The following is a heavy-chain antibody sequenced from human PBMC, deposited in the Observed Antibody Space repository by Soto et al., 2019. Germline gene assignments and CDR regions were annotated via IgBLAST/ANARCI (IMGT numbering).Heavy chain of an antibody. Sequence: VGSLRLSCAASGFTFSSYAMSWVRQAPGKGLEWVSAISGSGGSTYYADSVKGRFTISRDNSKNTLYLQMNSLRAEDTAVYYCAKDQWSEIAAAAYGMDVWGQGTTVTVSS. CDR2: ISGSGGST. J-gene: IGHJ6*02. V-gene: IGHV3-23*01. CDR1: GFTFSSYA. D-gene: IGHD6-13*01. CDR3: AKDQWSEIAAAAYGMDV.